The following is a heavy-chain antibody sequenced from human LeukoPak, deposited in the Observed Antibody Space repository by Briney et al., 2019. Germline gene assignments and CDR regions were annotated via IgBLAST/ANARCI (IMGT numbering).Heavy chain of an antibody. J-gene: IGHJ3*02. CDR1: GGSISSSSYY. D-gene: IGHD3-22*01. Sequence: PSGTLSLTCVVSGGSISSSSYYWGWIRQPPGKGLEWIGSIYYSGSTYYNPSLKSRVTISVDTSKNQFSLKLSSVTAADTAVYYCARVGSSGYRDAFDIWGQGTMVTVSS. V-gene: IGHV4-39*07. CDR2: IYYSGST. CDR3: ARVGSSGYRDAFDI.